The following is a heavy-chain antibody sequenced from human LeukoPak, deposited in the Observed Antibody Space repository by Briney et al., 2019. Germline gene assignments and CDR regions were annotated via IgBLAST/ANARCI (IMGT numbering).Heavy chain of an antibody. J-gene: IGHJ4*02. Sequence: ASVKVSCKASGYTFTSYDINWVRQATGQGLEWMGWMNPNSGNTGYAQKFQGRVTITADKSTSTAYMELSSLRSEDTAVYYCARDLSGYYYFDYWGQGTLVTVSS. D-gene: IGHD3-22*01. V-gene: IGHV1-8*03. CDR1: GYTFTSYD. CDR2: MNPNSGNT. CDR3: ARDLSGYYYFDY.